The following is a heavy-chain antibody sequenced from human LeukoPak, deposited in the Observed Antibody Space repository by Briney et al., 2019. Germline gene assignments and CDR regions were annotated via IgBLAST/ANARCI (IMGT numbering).Heavy chain of an antibody. V-gene: IGHV3-23*01. Sequence: GGSLRLSCAASGFTFSSYAMSRVRQAPGKGLEWVSAIVGSGASTYYADSVKGRFTISRDNSKNTLHLQMNSLRAEDTAIYHCAKVRVVGDYNWFFDLWGRGTLVTVSS. CDR2: IVGSGAST. D-gene: IGHD4-17*01. CDR3: AKVRVVGDYNWFFDL. CDR1: GFTFSSYA. J-gene: IGHJ2*01.